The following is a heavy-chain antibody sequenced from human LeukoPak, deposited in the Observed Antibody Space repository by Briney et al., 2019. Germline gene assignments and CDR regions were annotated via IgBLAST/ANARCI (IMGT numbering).Heavy chain of an antibody. D-gene: IGHD3-22*01. J-gene: IGHJ4*02. CDR1: GYSISSGYY. Sequence: KPSETLPPTCAVSGYSISSGYYWGWIRQPPGKGLGWIGTIYHSGSTYYDPSLKSRVTISVDTSKNQSSLQLSSVTAADTAVYYCARKRTYYYDSSGYYGFDYWGQGTLVTVSS. V-gene: IGHV4-38-2*01. CDR3: ARKRTYYYDSSGYYGFDY. CDR2: IYHSGST.